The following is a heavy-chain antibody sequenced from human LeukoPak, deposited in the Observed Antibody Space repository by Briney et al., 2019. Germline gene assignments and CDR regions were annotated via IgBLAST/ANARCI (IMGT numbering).Heavy chain of an antibody. CDR3: ARATYYDILTGYYFDY. CDR1: GGSISSYY. J-gene: IGHJ4*02. Sequence: PSETLSLTCTVSGGSISSYYWSWIRQPPGKGLEWIGYIYYSGSTNYNPSLKSRVTISVDTSKNQFSLKMSSVTAADTAMYYCARATYYDILTGYYFDYWGQGTLVTVSS. V-gene: IGHV4-59*08. D-gene: IGHD3-9*01. CDR2: IYYSGST.